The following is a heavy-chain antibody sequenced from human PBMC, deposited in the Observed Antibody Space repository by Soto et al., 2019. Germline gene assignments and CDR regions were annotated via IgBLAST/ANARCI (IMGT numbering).Heavy chain of an antibody. D-gene: IGHD2-15*01. V-gene: IGHV3-13*01. Sequence: GGSLRLSCAASGFTFSSYDMHWVRQATGKGLEWVSAIGTAGDTYYPGSVKGRFAISRENAKNSLYLQMNSLRAGDTAVYYCARGYCSGGSCYEDYYYYMDVWGKGTTVTVSS. CDR1: GFTFSSYD. CDR2: IGTAGDT. CDR3: ARGYCSGGSCYEDYYYYMDV. J-gene: IGHJ6*03.